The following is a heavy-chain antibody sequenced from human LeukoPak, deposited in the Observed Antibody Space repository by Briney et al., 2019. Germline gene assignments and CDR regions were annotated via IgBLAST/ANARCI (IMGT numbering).Heavy chain of an antibody. CDR2: IIPIFGTA. CDR3: ARDLIYYDSSGSGYYYYGMDV. Sequence: GASVKVSCKASGGTFSSYATSWVRQAPGQGLEWMGGIIPIFGTANYAQKFQGRVTITADESTSTAYMELSSLRSEDTAVYYCARDLIYYDSSGSGYYYYGMDVWGQGTTVTVSS. D-gene: IGHD3-22*01. CDR1: GGTFSSYA. V-gene: IGHV1-69*13. J-gene: IGHJ6*02.